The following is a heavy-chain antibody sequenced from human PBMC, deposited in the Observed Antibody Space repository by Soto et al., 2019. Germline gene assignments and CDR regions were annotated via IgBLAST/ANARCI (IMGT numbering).Heavy chain of an antibody. Sequence: QLLESGGCLIQPGGSLRLSCAASEFTFSAYAMSWVRQAPGKGPEWVAEVSGGGGSIYYADSVKGRFSISRDNSKNMLFLQMDSLGVADTAVYYCAKENTKMIRGANRHHYYGLDVWGQGTMVIVSS. D-gene: IGHD3-10*01. V-gene: IGHV3-23*01. CDR1: EFTFSAYA. CDR3: AKENTKMIRGANRHHYYGLDV. J-gene: IGHJ6*02. CDR2: VSGGGGSI.